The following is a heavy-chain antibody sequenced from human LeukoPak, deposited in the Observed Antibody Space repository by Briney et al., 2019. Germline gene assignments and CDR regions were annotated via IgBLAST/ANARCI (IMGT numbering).Heavy chain of an antibody. CDR1: GFTFSSYG. Sequence: GGSLRLSCAASGFTFSSYGMHWVRQAPGKGLEWVAVIWYDGSNKYYADSVKGRFTISRDNSKNTLYLQMNSLRAEDTAVYYCAKTTGAVTTWDNWFDPWGQGTLVTVSS. J-gene: IGHJ5*02. D-gene: IGHD4-17*01. CDR2: IWYDGSNK. CDR3: AKTTGAVTTWDNWFDP. V-gene: IGHV3-33*06.